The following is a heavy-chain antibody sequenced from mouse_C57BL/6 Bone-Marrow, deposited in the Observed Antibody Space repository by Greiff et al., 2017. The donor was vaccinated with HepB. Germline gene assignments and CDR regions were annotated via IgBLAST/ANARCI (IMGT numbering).Heavy chain of an antibody. CDR3: ASIIDDIYYGNHYAMDY. CDR1: GFSLTSYA. CDR2: IWTGGGT. D-gene: IGHD2-1*01. J-gene: IGHJ4*01. V-gene: IGHV2-9-1*01. Sequence: VMLVESGPGLVAPSQSLSITCTVSGFSLTSYAISWVRQPPGKGLEWLGVIWTGGGTNYNSALKSRLSISKDNSKSKVFLKMNSLQTDDTARYYCASIIDDIYYGNHYAMDYWGQGTSVTVSS.